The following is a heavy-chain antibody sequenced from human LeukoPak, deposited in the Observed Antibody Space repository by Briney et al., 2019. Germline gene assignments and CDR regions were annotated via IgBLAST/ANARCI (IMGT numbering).Heavy chain of an antibody. D-gene: IGHD6-19*01. V-gene: IGHV3-21*01. J-gene: IGHJ4*02. CDR2: ISSSSSYI. CDR3: ASPIAVAGTDH. CDR1: GFTFSSYS. Sequence: GGSLRLSCAASGFTFSSYSMNWVRQAPGKGLEWVSSISSSSSYIYYADSVKGRFTISRDNAMNSLYLQMNSLRAEDTAVYYCASPIAVAGTDHWGQGTLVTVSS.